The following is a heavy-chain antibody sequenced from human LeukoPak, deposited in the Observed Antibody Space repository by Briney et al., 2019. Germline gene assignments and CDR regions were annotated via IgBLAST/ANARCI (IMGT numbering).Heavy chain of an antibody. J-gene: IGHJ3*02. V-gene: IGHV1-69*13. CDR1: GGTXSSYA. CDR2: IIPIFGTA. CDR3: ARDHGSGSYFNDAFDI. Sequence: SVKVSCKASGGTXSSYAISGVRQAPGQGLEWMGGIIPIFGTANYAQKFQGRVTITADESTSTAYMELSSLRSEDTAVYYCARDHGSGSYFNDAFDIWGQGTMVTVSS. D-gene: IGHD3-10*01.